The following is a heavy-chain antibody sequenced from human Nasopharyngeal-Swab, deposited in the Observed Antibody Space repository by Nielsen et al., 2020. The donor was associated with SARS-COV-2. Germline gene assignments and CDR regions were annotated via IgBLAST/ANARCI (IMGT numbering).Heavy chain of an antibody. J-gene: IGHJ4*02. CDR2: ISYDGSNK. Sequence: GESLKISCAASGFTFSSYAMHWVRQAPGKGPEWVAVISYDGSNKYYADSVKGRFTISRDNSKNTLYLQMNSLRAEDTAVYYCAREATHRGPFDYWGQGTLVTVSS. V-gene: IGHV3-30*04. CDR3: AREATHRGPFDY. D-gene: IGHD5-24*01. CDR1: GFTFSSYA.